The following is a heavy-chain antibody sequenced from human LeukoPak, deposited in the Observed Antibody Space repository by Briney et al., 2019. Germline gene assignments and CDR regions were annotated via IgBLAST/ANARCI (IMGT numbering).Heavy chain of an antibody. Sequence: GGSPRLSCAASGFTFSSYAMSWVRQAPGKGLEWVSAISGSGGSIYYADSVKGRFTISRDNSKNTLYLQMNSLRAEDTAVYYCAKVGYGSGSYYYLASHFDYWGQGTLVTVSS. CDR3: AKVGYGSGSYYYLASHFDY. J-gene: IGHJ4*02. D-gene: IGHD3-10*01. CDR2: ISGSGGSI. CDR1: GFTFSSYA. V-gene: IGHV3-23*01.